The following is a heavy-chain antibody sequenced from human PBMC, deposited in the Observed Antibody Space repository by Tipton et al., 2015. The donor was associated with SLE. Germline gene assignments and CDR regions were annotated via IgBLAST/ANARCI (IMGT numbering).Heavy chain of an antibody. D-gene: IGHD6-13*01. V-gene: IGHV4-4*07. CDR3: ARGVQQLGRVDY. Sequence: TLSLTCTVSGGSISSYYWRLIRQPAGKGLEWIGRVHSSGSTLYNPSLKSRITISADTSKNQFSLKLNSVIAADTAVYYCARGVQQLGRVDYLGQGTPVTVSS. CDR1: GGSISSYY. CDR2: VHSSGST. J-gene: IGHJ4*02.